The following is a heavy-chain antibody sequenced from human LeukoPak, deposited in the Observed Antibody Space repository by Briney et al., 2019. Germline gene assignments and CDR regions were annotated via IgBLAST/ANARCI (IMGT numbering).Heavy chain of an antibody. D-gene: IGHD1-14*01. J-gene: IGHJ4*02. CDR3: ATSPGAEYYFDY. V-gene: IGHV4-59*08. CDR1: GGSVSSYY. Sequence: PSETLSLTCTVSGGSVSSYYWSWIRQPPGKGLEWIGYIYYSGSTNYNPSLKSRVTISVDTSKNQFSLKLSSVTAADTAVYYCATSPGAEYYFDYWGQGTLVTVSS. CDR2: IYYSGST.